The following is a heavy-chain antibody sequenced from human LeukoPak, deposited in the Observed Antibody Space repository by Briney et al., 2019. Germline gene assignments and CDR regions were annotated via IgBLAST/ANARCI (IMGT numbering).Heavy chain of an antibody. CDR3: ARDLGRGYCSSTSCYPD. J-gene: IGHJ4*02. Sequence: GGSLRLSCAASGFTFSSYWMHWVRRAPGKGLVWVSRINTDGSSTSYADSVKGRFTISRDNAKNTLYLQMNSLRAEDTAVYYCARDLGRGYCSSTSCYPDWGQGTLVTVSS. V-gene: IGHV3-74*01. D-gene: IGHD2-2*01. CDR2: INTDGSST. CDR1: GFTFSSYW.